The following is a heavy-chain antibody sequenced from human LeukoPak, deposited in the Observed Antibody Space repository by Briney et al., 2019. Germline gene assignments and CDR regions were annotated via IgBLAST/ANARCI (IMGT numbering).Heavy chain of an antibody. CDR2: ISYDGSNK. V-gene: IGHV3-30-3*01. Sequence: GGSLRFSCAASGFTFSSYAMHWVRQAPGKGLEWVAVISYDGSNKYYADSVKGRFTISRDNSKNTLYLQMNSLRAEDTAVYYCARRLAYCGGDCYSSFRGHDYYYYGMDVWGQGTTVTVSS. CDR3: ARRLAYCGGDCYSSFRGHDYYYYGMDV. J-gene: IGHJ6*02. CDR1: GFTFSSYA. D-gene: IGHD2-21*02.